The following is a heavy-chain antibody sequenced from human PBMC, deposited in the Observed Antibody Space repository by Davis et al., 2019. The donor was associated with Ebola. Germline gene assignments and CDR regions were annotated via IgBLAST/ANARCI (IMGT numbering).Heavy chain of an antibody. D-gene: IGHD3-22*01. J-gene: IGHJ3*02. Sequence: ASVKVSCKASGYTFTNYYMHWVRQAPGQGLEWMGMINPNDGRTIYAQKFQGRVSMTRDTFTTTVYMELSSLRSEDTAVYYCARALSGGDRGYYGRTLDMWGQGTMVTVSS. CDR2: INPNDGRT. CDR3: ARALSGGDRGYYGRTLDM. V-gene: IGHV1-46*01. CDR1: GYTFTNYY.